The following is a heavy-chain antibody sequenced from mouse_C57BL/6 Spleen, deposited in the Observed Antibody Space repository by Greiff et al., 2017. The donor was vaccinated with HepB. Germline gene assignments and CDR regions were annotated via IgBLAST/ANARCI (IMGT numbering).Heavy chain of an antibody. D-gene: IGHD2-4*01. CDR3: ASPIYYDYSWFAY. V-gene: IGHV5-9*01. CDR1: GFTFSSYT. Sequence: EVQGVESGGGLVKPGGSLKLSCAASGFTFSSYTMSWVRQTPEKRLEWVATISGGGGNTYYPDSVKGRFTISRDNAKNTLYLQMSSLRSEDTALYYCASPIYYDYSWFAYWGQGTLVTVSA. J-gene: IGHJ3*01. CDR2: ISGGGGNT.